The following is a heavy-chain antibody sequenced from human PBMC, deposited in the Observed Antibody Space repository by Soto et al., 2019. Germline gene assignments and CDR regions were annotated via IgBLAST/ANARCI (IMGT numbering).Heavy chain of an antibody. V-gene: IGHV1-69*02. CDR2: IIPILGIA. CDR1: GGTFSSYT. CDR3: ARGYCSSTSCYNYYYYMDV. J-gene: IGHJ6*03. D-gene: IGHD2-2*02. Sequence: ASVKVSCKASGGTFSSYTISWVRQAPGQGLEWMGRIIPILGIANYAQKFQGRVTITADKSTSTAYMELSSLRSEDTAVYYCARGYCSSTSCYNYYYYMDVWGKGTTVTVSS.